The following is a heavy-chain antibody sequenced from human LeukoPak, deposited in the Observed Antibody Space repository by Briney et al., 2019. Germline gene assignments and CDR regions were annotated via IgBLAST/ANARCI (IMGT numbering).Heavy chain of an antibody. D-gene: IGHD3-22*01. V-gene: IGHV3-11*04. CDR2: ISSNGATK. J-gene: IGHJ4*02. Sequence: PGGSLRLSCEASGFNFQDYYMSWIRQAPGKGLEWVSFISSNGATKYYADSVRGRFTISRDNAKNSVYLYMNSLREDDTAVYYCALQMTMIVVVPYFDYWGQGIPVTVSP. CDR3: ALQMTMIVVVPYFDY. CDR1: GFNFQDYY.